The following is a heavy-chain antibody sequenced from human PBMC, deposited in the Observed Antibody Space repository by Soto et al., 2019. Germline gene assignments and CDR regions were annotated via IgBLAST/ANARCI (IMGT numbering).Heavy chain of an antibody. J-gene: IGHJ5*02. CDR3: ARDGATVTTSYSRVNWFDP. CDR1: GGSISSGGYY. CDR2: IYYSGST. D-gene: IGHD4-4*01. V-gene: IGHV4-31*03. Sequence: LSLTCTVSGGSISSGGYYWSWIRQHPGKGLEWIGYIYYSGSTYYNPSLKNRVTISVDTSKNQFSMKLRSVTAADTAVYYYARDGATVTTSYSRVNWFDPWGQGTLVTVS.